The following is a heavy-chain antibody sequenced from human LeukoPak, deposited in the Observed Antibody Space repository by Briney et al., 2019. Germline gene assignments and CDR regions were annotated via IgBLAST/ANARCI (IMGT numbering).Heavy chain of an antibody. V-gene: IGHV3-23*01. Sequence: GGSLRLSCAASGFTFSNYGMNWVRQAPGKGLEWVSAISGSGHNTYYADSVKGRFTISRDNTQNSLYLQMNSLRAEDTAVYYCARDKIVGATLLDYWGQGALVIVSS. J-gene: IGHJ4*02. CDR3: ARDKIVGATLLDY. CDR2: ISGSGHNT. D-gene: IGHD1-26*01. CDR1: GFTFSNYG.